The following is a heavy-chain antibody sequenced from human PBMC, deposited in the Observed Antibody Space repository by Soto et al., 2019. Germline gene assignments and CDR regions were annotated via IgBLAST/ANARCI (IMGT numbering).Heavy chain of an antibody. Sequence: QVQLQESGPGLVKPSQTLSLTCTVSGGSISSGDYYWSWIRQPPGKGLEWIGYIYYSGSTYYNPXLRSGVTISEXXSXNXXSLKLSSVTAADTAVYYCARLIPGTTYYYYYGMDVWGQGTTVTVSS. CDR3: ARLIPGTTYYYYYGMDV. D-gene: IGHD1-7*01. V-gene: IGHV4-30-4*01. J-gene: IGHJ6*02. CDR2: IYYSGST. CDR1: GGSISSGDYY.